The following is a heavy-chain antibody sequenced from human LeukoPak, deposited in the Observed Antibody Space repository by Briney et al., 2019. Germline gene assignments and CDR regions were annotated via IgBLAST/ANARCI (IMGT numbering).Heavy chain of an antibody. D-gene: IGHD3-16*01. V-gene: IGHV3-23*01. Sequence: GGSLRLSCAASGFIVSSNYMNWVRQAPGKGLEWVSAISGSGGSTYYADSVKGRFTISRDNSKNTLYLQMNSLRAEDTAVYYCAKGSWGSYNWFDPWGQGTLVTVSS. CDR1: GFIVSSNY. J-gene: IGHJ5*02. CDR2: ISGSGGST. CDR3: AKGSWGSYNWFDP.